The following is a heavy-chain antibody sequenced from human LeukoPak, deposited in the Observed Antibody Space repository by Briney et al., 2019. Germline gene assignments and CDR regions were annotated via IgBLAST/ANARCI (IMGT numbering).Heavy chain of an antibody. J-gene: IGHJ4*02. CDR1: GFIFDDYA. CDR3: AKDGGILLYYFDY. D-gene: IGHD3-16*01. CDR2: ISWNSGSI. V-gene: IGHV3-9*01. Sequence: PGRSLRLSCAASGFIFDDYAMHWVRQAPGKGLEWVSGISWNSGSIGYADSVKGRFTISRDNAKNSLYLQMNSLRAEDTALYYCAKDGGILLYYFDYWGQGTLVTVS.